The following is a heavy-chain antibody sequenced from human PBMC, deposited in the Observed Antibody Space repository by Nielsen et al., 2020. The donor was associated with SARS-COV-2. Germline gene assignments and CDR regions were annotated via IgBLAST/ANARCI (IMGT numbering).Heavy chain of an antibody. D-gene: IGHD5-18*01. V-gene: IGHV4-39*01. CDR3: ATGDSYGYPGWFDP. J-gene: IGHJ5*02. CDR1: GGSLSDSQC. Sequence: SETLSLTCAVSGGSLSDSQCWGWIRQPPGKGLEWIGSIYYSGSTYYNPSLKSRVTISVDTSKNQFSLKLSSVTAADTAVYYCATGDSYGYPGWFDPWGQGTLVTVSS. CDR2: IYYSGST.